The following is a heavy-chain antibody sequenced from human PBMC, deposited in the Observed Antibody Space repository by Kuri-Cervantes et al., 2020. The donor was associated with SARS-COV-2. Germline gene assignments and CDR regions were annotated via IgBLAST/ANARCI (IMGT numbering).Heavy chain of an antibody. CDR3: ARGEYSSGWVYWYLDL. CDR1: GGSINPYY. V-gene: IGHV4-59*01. CDR2: VHHTGTT. J-gene: IGHJ2*01. Sequence: GSLRLSCTVSGGSINPYYWNWLRLTPGKALEWIGYVHHTGTTNYSPSLKSRPTISLDTSKSQFSLKLTSVTAADTALYYCARGEYSSGWVYWYLDLWGRGTLVTVSS. D-gene: IGHD6-19*01.